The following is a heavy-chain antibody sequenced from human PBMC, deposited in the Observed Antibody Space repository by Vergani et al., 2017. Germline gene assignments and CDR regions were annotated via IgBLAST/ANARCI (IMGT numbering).Heavy chain of an antibody. Sequence: QVQLQESGPGLVKSSETLSLTCSVSFDSIRNLYCNWIRQPPGKGLECIGSIHYSENTNYNPSLQTRVTISVDTSKNQFSLTLTSVTAADTAVYYCASDTHSGQRADRWGQGIPVTVTS. CDR1: FDSIRNLY. J-gene: IGHJ5*02. CDR2: IHYSENT. CDR3: ASDTHSGQRADR. D-gene: IGHD6-19*01. V-gene: IGHV4-59*11.